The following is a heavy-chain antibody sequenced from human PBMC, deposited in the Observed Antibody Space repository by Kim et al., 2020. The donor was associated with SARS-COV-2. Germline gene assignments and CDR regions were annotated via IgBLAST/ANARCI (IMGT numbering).Heavy chain of an antibody. Sequence: GGSLRLSCAASGFTFTTYGMHWVRQAPGKGLDWVAVICYDGSDKYYADSVKGRFTISRDNSKNTVSLQMNSLRAEDTAVYFCVRGAGSRYYFDYWGQGTL. CDR1: GFTFTTYG. CDR3: VRGAGSRYYFDY. D-gene: IGHD5-12*01. V-gene: IGHV3-33*01. J-gene: IGHJ4*02. CDR2: ICYDGSDK.